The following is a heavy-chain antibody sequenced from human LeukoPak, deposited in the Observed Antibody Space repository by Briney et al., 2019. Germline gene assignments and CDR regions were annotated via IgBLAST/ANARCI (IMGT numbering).Heavy chain of an antibody. D-gene: IGHD3-16*01. CDR2: ISAYNGNT. Sequence: ASPKASGKASGNTFTSYGISWLRQAPGQGFEWLGWISAYNGNTNYAQKLQGRVTMTTDTSTSTAYMELRSLRSDDTAVYYCARGGPSERAFDYWGQGTLVTVSS. V-gene: IGHV1-18*01. J-gene: IGHJ4*02. CDR1: GNTFTSYG. CDR3: ARGGPSERAFDY.